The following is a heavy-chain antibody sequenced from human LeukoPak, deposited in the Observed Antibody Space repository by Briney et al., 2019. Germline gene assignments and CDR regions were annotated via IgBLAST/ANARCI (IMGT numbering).Heavy chain of an antibody. Sequence: SETLSLTCAVYGGSFSGYYWSWIRQPPREGLEWIGEINHSGSTNYNPSLKSRVTISVDTSKNQFSLKLSSVTAADTAVYYCARWKGPFDYWGQGTLVTVSS. V-gene: IGHV4-34*01. CDR2: INHSGST. CDR1: GGSFSGYY. D-gene: IGHD1-1*01. CDR3: ARWKGPFDY. J-gene: IGHJ4*02.